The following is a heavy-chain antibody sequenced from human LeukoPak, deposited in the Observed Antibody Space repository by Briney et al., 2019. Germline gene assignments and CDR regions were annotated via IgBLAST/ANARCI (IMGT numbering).Heavy chain of an antibody. CDR1: GDSISSYY. J-gene: IGHJ6*03. D-gene: IGHD2-2*01. CDR2: IYYSGST. Sequence: PSETLSLTCTVSGDSISSYYWSWIRQPPGKGLEWIGYIYYSGSTNYNPSLKSRVTISVDTSKNQFSLKLSSVTAADTAVYYCARDQEGYCSSTSCPPHYYYYMDVWGKGTTVTVSS. V-gene: IGHV4-59*01. CDR3: ARDQEGYCSSTSCPPHYYYYMDV.